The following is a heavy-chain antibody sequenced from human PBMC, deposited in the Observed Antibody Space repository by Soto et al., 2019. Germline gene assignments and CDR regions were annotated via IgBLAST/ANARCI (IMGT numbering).Heavy chain of an antibody. CDR1: GGSFSGYY. D-gene: IGHD2-2*01. Sequence: SETLSLTCAVYGGSFSGYYWTWIRQTPGKGLEWIGEIHHSGRTNYNPSLKSRVSISADTSKTQFSLNLASVTAADTAVYYCARGECSSNYCFTRWALDIWGQGTVVTVSS. V-gene: IGHV4-34*01. J-gene: IGHJ3*02. CDR3: ARGECSSNYCFTRWALDI. CDR2: IHHSGRT.